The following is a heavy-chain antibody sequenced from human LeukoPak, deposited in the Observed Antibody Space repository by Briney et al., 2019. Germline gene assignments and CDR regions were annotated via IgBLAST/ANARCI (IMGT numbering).Heavy chain of an antibody. CDR3: ARVNNSSDSWSGPFDY. CDR2: ISGSGGST. Sequence: SGGSLRLSCAASGFTFSSYAMSWVRQAPGKGLEWVSAISGSGGSTYYADSVKGRFTISRDNSKNTLFVQMNSLRVEDTAVYYCARVNNSSDSWSGPFDYWGQGTLVTVSS. V-gene: IGHV3-23*01. J-gene: IGHJ4*02. CDR1: GFTFSSYA. D-gene: IGHD3-22*01.